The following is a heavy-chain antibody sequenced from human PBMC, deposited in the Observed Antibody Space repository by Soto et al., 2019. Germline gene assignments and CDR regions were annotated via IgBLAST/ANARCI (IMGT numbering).Heavy chain of an antibody. CDR3: AKDRVGGTFYTPLAF. V-gene: IGHV3-23*01. CDR2: ITGSASST. D-gene: IGHD1-7*01. Sequence: PGGSLRLSCETSGFTFKSYDMTWVRQAPGKGLEWVSSITGSASSTYYADSVKGRFTITRDNSKNTLSLHLNTLKPEDTAVYHCAKDRVGGTFYTPLAFWGQGTLVTVSS. CDR1: GFTFKSYD. J-gene: IGHJ4*02.